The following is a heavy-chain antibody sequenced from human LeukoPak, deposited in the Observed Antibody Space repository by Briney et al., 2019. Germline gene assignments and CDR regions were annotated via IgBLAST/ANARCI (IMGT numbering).Heavy chain of an antibody. CDR3: ARDEPAGEYQLLSAFDI. CDR1: GFTFSSYS. V-gene: IGHV3-21*01. Sequence: KAGGSLRLSCAVSGFTFSSYSMNWDRQAPGKGLEWVSSISSSSSYIYYADSVKGRFTISRDNAKNSLYLQMNSLRAEDTAVYYCARDEPAGEYQLLSAFDIWGQGTMVTVSS. J-gene: IGHJ3*02. D-gene: IGHD2-2*01. CDR2: ISSSSSYI.